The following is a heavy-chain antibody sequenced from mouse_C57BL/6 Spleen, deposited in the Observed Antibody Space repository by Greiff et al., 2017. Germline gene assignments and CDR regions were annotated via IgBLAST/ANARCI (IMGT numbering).Heavy chain of an antibody. CDR2: IYPSDSET. V-gene: IGHV1-61*01. J-gene: IGHJ1*03. D-gene: IGHD1-1*01. Sequence: QVQLQQPGAELVRPGSSVKLSCKASGYTFTSYWMDWVKQRPGQGLEWIGNIYPSDSETHYNQKFKDKATLTVDKSSSTAYMQLSSLTSEDSAVXYYAGPDYYGSSPWYFDVWGTGTTVTVSS. CDR1: GYTFTSYW. CDR3: AGPDYYGSSPWYFDV.